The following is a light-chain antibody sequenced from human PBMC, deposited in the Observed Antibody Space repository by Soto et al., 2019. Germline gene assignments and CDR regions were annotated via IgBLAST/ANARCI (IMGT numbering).Light chain of an antibody. CDR2: KAS. CDR3: QHYNSYSEA. V-gene: IGKV1-5*03. CDR1: QTISSW. J-gene: IGKJ1*01. Sequence: DIQMTQSPSSLSPSVGDRVTITCLASQTISSWLAWYQQKPGKAPKLLIYKASTLKSGVPSRFSGSGSGTEFTLTISSLQPDDFATYYCQHYNSYSEAFGQGTKVDI.